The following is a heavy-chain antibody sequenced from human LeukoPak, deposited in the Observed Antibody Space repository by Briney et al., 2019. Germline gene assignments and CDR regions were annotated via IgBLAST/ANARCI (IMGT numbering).Heavy chain of an antibody. J-gene: IGHJ3*02. Sequence: SETLSLTCTVSGGSISSYYWSWIRQPPGNGLEWIGYIYYSGSTNYNPSLKSRVTISVDTSKNHFSLKLSSVTAADTAVYYCARQGFFAPAFDIWGQGTMVTVSS. D-gene: IGHD3-10*01. V-gene: IGHV4-59*08. CDR1: GGSISSYY. CDR3: ARQGFFAPAFDI. CDR2: IYYSGST.